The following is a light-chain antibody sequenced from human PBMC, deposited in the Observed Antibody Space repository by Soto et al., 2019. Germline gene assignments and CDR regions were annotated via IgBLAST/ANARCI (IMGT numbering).Light chain of an antibody. Sequence: DIVMTQSPHSLAVSLGERATINCKSSQSVLYSSNNKNYLAWYQQKPGQPPKLLIYWASTRESGVPDRFSGIGSGAEFTLAISSLQAEDVAVYYCQQYYSPPWKFGQGTKVQIE. CDR1: QSVLYSSNNKNY. CDR3: QQYYSPPWK. J-gene: IGKJ1*01. CDR2: WAS. V-gene: IGKV4-1*01.